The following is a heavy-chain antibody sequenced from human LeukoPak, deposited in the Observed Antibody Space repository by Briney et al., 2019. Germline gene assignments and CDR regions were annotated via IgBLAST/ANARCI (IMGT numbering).Heavy chain of an antibody. CDR3: AKDLTPLWFGELLPYYYYYGMDV. D-gene: IGHD3-10*01. CDR2: ISGSGGST. V-gene: IGHV3-23*01. J-gene: IGHJ6*02. Sequence: GSLRLSCAASGFTFSSYAMSWVRQAPGKGLEWVSAISGSGGSTYYADSVKGRFTISRDNSKNTLYLQMNSLRAEDTAVYYCAKDLTPLWFGELLPYYYYYGMDVWGQGTTVTVSS. CDR1: GFTFSSYA.